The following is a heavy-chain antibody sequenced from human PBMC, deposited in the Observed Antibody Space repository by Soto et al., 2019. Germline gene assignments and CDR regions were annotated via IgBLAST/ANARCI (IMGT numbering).Heavy chain of an antibody. CDR2: IRDNAERL. J-gene: IGHJ4*02. CDR3: VILAFGKFDY. Sequence: EVELLESAGGLVQPGGSLRLSCTASGFDFSSNSMAWVRQAPGKGLEGVSSIRDNAERLFYADSVKGRFTFSRDNSKNKMYLEMDSLRAEDTALYYCVILAFGKFDYWGRGTLVIVSS. D-gene: IGHD3-16*01. V-gene: IGHV3-23*01. CDR1: GFDFSSNS.